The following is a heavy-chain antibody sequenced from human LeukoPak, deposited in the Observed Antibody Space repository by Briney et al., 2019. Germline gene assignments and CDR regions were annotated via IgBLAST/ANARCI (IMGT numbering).Heavy chain of an antibody. CDR3: ARVIQLWSTNYYFDY. D-gene: IGHD5-18*01. J-gene: IGHJ4*02. CDR2: ICPGDSDT. V-gene: IGHV5-51*03. CDR1: GYSFTSYW. Sequence: GESLKISCKGSGYSFTSYWIGWVRQMPGKGLEWMGIICPGDSDTRYSPSFQGQVTISADKSISTAYLQWSSLKASDTAMYYCARVIQLWSTNYYFDYWGEGTLVTVSS.